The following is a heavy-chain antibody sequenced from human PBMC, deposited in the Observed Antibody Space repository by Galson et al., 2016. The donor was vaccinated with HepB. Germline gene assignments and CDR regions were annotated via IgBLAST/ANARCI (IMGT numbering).Heavy chain of an antibody. CDR3: ARPTSSGYGDAFDV. V-gene: IGHV4-59*01. CDR2: VYHSGHT. Sequence: ETLSLTCTVSGGSLNDYYWSWLRQPPGKGLQWIGYVYHSGHTKYNPSLKSRVTMSVDPSKSQFTLKMTSVTTADTAVYYCARPTSSGYGDAFDVWGQGTVVTVSS. J-gene: IGHJ3*01. D-gene: IGHD5-12*01. CDR1: GGSLNDYY.